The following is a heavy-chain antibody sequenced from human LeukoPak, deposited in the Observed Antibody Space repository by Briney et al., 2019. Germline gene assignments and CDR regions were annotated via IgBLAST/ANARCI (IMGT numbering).Heavy chain of an antibody. CDR2: IWYDGSIK. D-gene: IGHD2-2*01. CDR3: ASSLPSPDIVVVPAAFYGMDV. J-gene: IGHJ6*02. CDR1: GFTFNTYG. V-gene: IGHV3-33*01. Sequence: GGSLRLSCAASGFTFNTYGMNWVRQAPGKGLEWVAVIWYDGSIKYYAESVKGRFTVSRDNSENTLYLQMNSLRAEDTAMYYCASSLPSPDIVVVPAAFYGMDVWGQGTTVTVSS.